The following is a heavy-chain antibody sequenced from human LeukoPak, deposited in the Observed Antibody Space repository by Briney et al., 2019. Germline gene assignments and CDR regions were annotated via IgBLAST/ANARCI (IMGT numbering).Heavy chain of an antibody. CDR2: VYYSGST. D-gene: IGHD6-13*01. Sequence: SETLSLTCTVSGGSISSSTYYWGWIRQPPGKGLEWIGSVYYSGSTYYNASLKSRVTISADTSKNQFSLKLSSVTAADTAVYYCARPLSGSSSWHGDAFDIWGQGTMATVSS. CDR1: GGSISSSTYY. CDR3: ARPLSGSSSWHGDAFDI. V-gene: IGHV4-39*01. J-gene: IGHJ3*02.